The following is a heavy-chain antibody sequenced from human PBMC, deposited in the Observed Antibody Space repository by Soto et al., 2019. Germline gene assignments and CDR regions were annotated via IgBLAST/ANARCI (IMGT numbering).Heavy chain of an antibody. Sequence: SETLSLTCTVAGGSISSDSYYCGWIRQPPGKGLEWIGNIYYSGSTYYNPSLKSRVTMSVDTSKNQFSLKLRSVTAADTAVYYCARQVVEVAQVLFDPWGQGTLVTVSS. CDR3: ARQVVEVAQVLFDP. J-gene: IGHJ5*02. CDR2: IYYSGST. D-gene: IGHD2-15*01. V-gene: IGHV4-39*01. CDR1: GGSISSDSYY.